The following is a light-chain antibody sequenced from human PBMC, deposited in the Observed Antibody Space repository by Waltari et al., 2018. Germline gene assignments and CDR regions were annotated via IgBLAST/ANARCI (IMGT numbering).Light chain of an antibody. CDR3: QQYYITPLS. J-gene: IGKJ4*01. CDR1: QSVLYSSDNRNY. Sequence: DIVMTQSPDSLAVSLGERATINCKSSQSVLYSSDNRNYLAWYQQNPGQPPNLLIYWESTRESGVPDRFSGSGSGTDFTLTISSLQAEDVAVYYCQQYYITPLSFGGGTKVEIK. CDR2: WES. V-gene: IGKV4-1*01.